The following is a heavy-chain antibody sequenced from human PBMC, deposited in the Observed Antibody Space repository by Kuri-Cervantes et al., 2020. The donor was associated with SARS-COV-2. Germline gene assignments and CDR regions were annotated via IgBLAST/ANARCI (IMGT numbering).Heavy chain of an antibody. CDR1: GGSFSGYH. CDR2: IYHSGST. Sequence: GSLRLSCAVYGGSFSGYHWGWIRQPPGKGLEWIASIYHSGSTYYNPSLTSRVAMSVDTSKNHFSLELSSVTAADTALYYCASQLSTDYGPFYFDNWGQGTLVTVSS. J-gene: IGHJ4*02. CDR3: ASQLSTDYGPFYFDN. D-gene: IGHD3-16*01. V-gene: IGHV4-38-2*01.